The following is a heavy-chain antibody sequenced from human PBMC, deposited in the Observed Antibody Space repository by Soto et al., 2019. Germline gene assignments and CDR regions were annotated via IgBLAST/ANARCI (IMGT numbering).Heavy chain of an antibody. CDR3: ARGSGWYPYYYYYGMDV. CDR1: GGSFSGYY. V-gene: IGHV4-34*01. CDR2: INHSGST. Sequence: SETLSLTCAVYGGSFSGYYWSWIRQPPGKGLEWIGEINHSGSTNYNPSLKSRVTISVDTSKNQFSLKRSSVTAADTAVYYWARGSGWYPYYYYYGMDVRGQGPTVTVSS. J-gene: IGHJ6*02. D-gene: IGHD6-19*01.